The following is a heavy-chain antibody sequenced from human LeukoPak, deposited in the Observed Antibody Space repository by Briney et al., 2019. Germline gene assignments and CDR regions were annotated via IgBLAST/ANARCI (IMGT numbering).Heavy chain of an antibody. CDR1: GFTFSSYG. CDR3: AKDPRGYSYGPGAFDI. D-gene: IGHD5-18*01. CDR2: IRYDGSNK. J-gene: IGHJ3*02. Sequence: GGSLRLSCAASGFTFSSYGMHWVRQAPGKGLEWVAFIRYDGSNKYYADSVKGRFTVSRDNFKNTLYLQMNSLRAEDTAVYYCAKDPRGYSYGPGAFDIWGQGTMVTVSS. V-gene: IGHV3-30*02.